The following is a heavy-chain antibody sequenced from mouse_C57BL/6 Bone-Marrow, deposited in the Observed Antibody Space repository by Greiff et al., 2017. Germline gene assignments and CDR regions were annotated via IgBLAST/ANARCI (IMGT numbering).Heavy chain of an antibody. CDR3: ARNYYGSREDY. Sequence: QVQLKESGPELVKPGASVKISCKASGYAFSSSWMNWVKQRPGKGLEWIGRIYPGDGDTNYNGKFKGKATLTADKSSSTAYMQLSSLTSEDSAVYFCARNYYGSREDYWGQGTTLTVSS. CDR1: GYAFSSSW. J-gene: IGHJ2*01. D-gene: IGHD1-1*01. CDR2: IYPGDGDT. V-gene: IGHV1-82*01.